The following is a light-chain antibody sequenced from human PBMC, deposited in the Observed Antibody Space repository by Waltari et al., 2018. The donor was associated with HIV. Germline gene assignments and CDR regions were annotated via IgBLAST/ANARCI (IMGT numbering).Light chain of an antibody. J-gene: IGKJ1*01. Sequence: IELTQSPGTLSLSPGERATRYCRASQSVSSTYLDCYQQKPGQAPRLLNYAASRRATSIPDWCSGSGSRTDFTLTISRLAPEDFAVYSCQQYGSSSPTFGHGTKVEIK. CDR3: QQYGSSSPT. CDR2: AAS. CDR1: QSVSSTY. V-gene: IGKV3-20*01.